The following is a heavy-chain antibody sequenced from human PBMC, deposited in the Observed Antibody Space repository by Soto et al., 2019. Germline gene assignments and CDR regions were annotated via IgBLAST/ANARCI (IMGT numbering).Heavy chain of an antibody. J-gene: IGHJ5*02. CDR2: IHYSGST. CDR3: ARAWTATAGWANWFDR. V-gene: IGHV4-31*03. CDR1: GGSISGEGYY. Sequence: QVQLQESGPGLVEPSQTLSLTCTVSGGSISGEGYYWSWIRQYSGRGLEWIGYIHYSGSTYYNPYLQSRVIISVDTSKTQFFLNLSSVTAADTAVYYCARAWTATAGWANWFDRWGQGTLVTVSS. D-gene: IGHD6-13*01.